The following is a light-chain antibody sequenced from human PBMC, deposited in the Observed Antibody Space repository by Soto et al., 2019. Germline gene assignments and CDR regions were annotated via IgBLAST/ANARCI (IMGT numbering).Light chain of an antibody. CDR2: SAS. CDR3: LQYGSSPHT. J-gene: IGKJ5*01. CDR1: QRVGSNY. Sequence: EIVFTHSPGTLSFSPGERASLSCRASQRVGSNYLAWCQQRPGQAPRLLISSASSRATDIPDRFTGSGSGTDFTLTINRLEPEDFAVYYCLQYGSSPHTFGQGTRLEIK. V-gene: IGKV3-20*01.